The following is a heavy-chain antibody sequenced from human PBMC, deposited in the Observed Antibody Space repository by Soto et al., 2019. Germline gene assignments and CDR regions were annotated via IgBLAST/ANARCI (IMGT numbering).Heavy chain of an antibody. J-gene: IGHJ6*02. V-gene: IGHV4-4*02. CDR2: IYHSGST. Sequence: LRETLSLTCSVSCGSISSSNWWSWVRQPPGKGLEWIGEIYHSGSTNYNPSLKSRVTISVDKSKNQFSLKLSSVTAADTAVYYCARGSCSSTSCYYYYYGMDVWGQGTTVTVSS. CDR1: CGSISSSNW. CDR3: ARGSCSSTSCYYYYYGMDV. D-gene: IGHD2-2*01.